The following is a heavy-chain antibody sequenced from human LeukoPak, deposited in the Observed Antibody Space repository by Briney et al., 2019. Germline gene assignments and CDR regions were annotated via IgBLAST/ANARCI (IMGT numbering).Heavy chain of an antibody. V-gene: IGHV4-59*01. D-gene: IGHD3-16*01. CDR1: GGSMSTYY. Sequence: SETLSLTCTVSGGSMSTYYWSWIRQPPGKGLEWIGYIYYTGSTNYDPSLESRVTMSVDMSKNQFSLRLNFVTAADTAVYYCVRGGTAFDYWGQGTLVTVSS. CDR3: VRGGTAFDY. J-gene: IGHJ4*02. CDR2: IYYTGST.